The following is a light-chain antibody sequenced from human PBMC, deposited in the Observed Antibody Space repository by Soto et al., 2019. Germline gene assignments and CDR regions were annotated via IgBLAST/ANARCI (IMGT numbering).Light chain of an antibody. CDR3: QQVKSYPLN. J-gene: IGKJ4*01. CDR2: AAS. Sequence: DTQWTQSPSFLSASVGDRVTITCRASQGISSFLAWYQQKPGKAPNFLIYAASTLQSGVPSRFSGSGSGTEFTLTLSSLQPEDFATYYCQQVKSYPLNFGGGTKVEIK. CDR1: QGISSF. V-gene: IGKV1-9*01.